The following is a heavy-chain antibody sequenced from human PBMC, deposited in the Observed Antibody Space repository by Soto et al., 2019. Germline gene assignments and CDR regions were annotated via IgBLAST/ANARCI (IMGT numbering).Heavy chain of an antibody. CDR1: GYTFTSYY. Sequence: GASVKVSCKASGYTFTSYYMHWVRQAPGQGLEWMGIINPSGGSTSYAQKFQGRVTMTRDTSTSTVYMELSSLRSEDTAVYYCSRTPLQYYDFWSGRDAFDIWGQGTMVTVSS. D-gene: IGHD3-3*01. V-gene: IGHV1-46*03. J-gene: IGHJ3*02. CDR2: INPSGGST. CDR3: SRTPLQYYDFWSGRDAFDI.